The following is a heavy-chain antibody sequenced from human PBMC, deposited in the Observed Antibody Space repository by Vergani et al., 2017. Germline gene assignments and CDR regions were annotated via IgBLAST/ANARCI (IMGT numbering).Heavy chain of an antibody. CDR2: ISAYNGNT. CDR1: GYTFTSYG. CDR3: ARALAARSYYYYGMDV. Sequence: QVQLVQSGAEVKKPGASVKVSCKASGYTFTSYGISWVRQAPGQGLEWMGWISAYNGNTNYAQKLQGRVTMTTDTSTSTAYMELSSLRSEDTAVYYCARALAARSYYYYGMDVWGQGTTVTVSS. V-gene: IGHV1-18*01. D-gene: IGHD6-6*01. J-gene: IGHJ6*02.